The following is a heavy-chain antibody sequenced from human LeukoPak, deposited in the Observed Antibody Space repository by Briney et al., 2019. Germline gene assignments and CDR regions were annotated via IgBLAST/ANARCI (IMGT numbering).Heavy chain of an antibody. D-gene: IGHD3-10*01. J-gene: IGHJ4*02. CDR2: ISYDGSNK. Sequence: GRSLRLSCAASGFTFSSYGMHWVRQAPGKGLEWVAVISYDGSNKYYADSVKGRFTISRDNSKNTLYLQMNSLRAEDTAVYYCAKRGPRSPYYFDYWGQGTLVTVSS. CDR1: GFTFSSYG. V-gene: IGHV3-30*18. CDR3: AKRGPRSPYYFDY.